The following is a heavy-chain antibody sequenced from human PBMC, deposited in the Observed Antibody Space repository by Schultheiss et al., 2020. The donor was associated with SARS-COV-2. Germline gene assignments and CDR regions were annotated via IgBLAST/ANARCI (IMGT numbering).Heavy chain of an antibody. D-gene: IGHD7-27*01. V-gene: IGHV3-33*08. J-gene: IGHJ4*02. CDR3: AWDWGDGY. Sequence: GESLKISCAASGFTFSSYAMSWVRQAPGKGLEWVAVIWYDGSNKYYADSVKGRFTISRDNAKNSLYLQMNSLRAEDTAVYYCAWDWGDGYWGQGTLVTVSS. CDR1: GFTFSSYA. CDR2: IWYDGSNK.